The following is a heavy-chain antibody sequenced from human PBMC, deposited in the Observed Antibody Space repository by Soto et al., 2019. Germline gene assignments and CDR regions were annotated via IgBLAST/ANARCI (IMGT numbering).Heavy chain of an antibody. Sequence: PSETLSLTCTVSGGSISSSSYYWGWIRQPPGKGLECIGSIYYSGSTCYNPSLKSRVTISVDTSKNQFSLKLTSVTAADTAVYYCARDKITGLFDYWGQGTLVTVSS. D-gene: IGHD2-8*02. CDR3: ARDKITGLFDY. J-gene: IGHJ4*02. CDR1: GGSISSSSYY. V-gene: IGHV4-39*07. CDR2: IYYSGST.